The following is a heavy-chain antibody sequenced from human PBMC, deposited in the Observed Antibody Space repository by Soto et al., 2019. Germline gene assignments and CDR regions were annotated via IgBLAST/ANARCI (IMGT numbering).Heavy chain of an antibody. J-gene: IGHJ4*02. CDR1: GYTFTSYA. CDR2: INAGNGNT. D-gene: IGHD3-10*01. Sequence: QVQLVQSGAEVKKPGASVKVSCKASGYTFTSYAMHWVRQAPGQRLEWMGWINAGNGNTKYSQKFQGRVTITRDISASTAYMELSSLRSEDTAVYYCAREGVLLWFGERTYFDYWGQGTLVTVSS. V-gene: IGHV1-3*01. CDR3: AREGVLLWFGERTYFDY.